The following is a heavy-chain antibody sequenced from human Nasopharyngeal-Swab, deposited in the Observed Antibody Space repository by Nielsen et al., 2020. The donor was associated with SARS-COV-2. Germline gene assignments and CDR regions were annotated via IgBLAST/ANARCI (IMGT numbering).Heavy chain of an antibody. CDR3: AREAHYYGSGSYPYYYMDV. CDR2: INAGNGNT. D-gene: IGHD3-10*01. Sequence: VGQAHGQRREWMGWINAGNGNTKYSQKFQGRVTITRDTSASTAYMELSRLRSEDTAVYYCAREAHYYGSGSYPYYYMDVWGKGTTVTVSS. V-gene: IGHV1-3*01. J-gene: IGHJ6*03.